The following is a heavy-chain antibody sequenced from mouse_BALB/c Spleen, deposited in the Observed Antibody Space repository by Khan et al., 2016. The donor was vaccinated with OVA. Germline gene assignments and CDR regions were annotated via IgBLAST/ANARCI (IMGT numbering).Heavy chain of an antibody. V-gene: IGHV2-2*01. J-gene: IGHJ3*01. CDR3: ARNSYMYDFTY. CDR2: IRSGGTT. D-gene: IGHD2-14*01. Sequence: QVQLQQSGPGLVQPSQSLSITCTVSGFSLNTYGIHWIRQSQGKGLEWLGVIRSGGTTDYNGAFISRLNITKANSKSQVFFKMNSLQADDAAIYYCARNSYMYDFTYWGQGTLVTVSA. CDR1: GFSLNTYG.